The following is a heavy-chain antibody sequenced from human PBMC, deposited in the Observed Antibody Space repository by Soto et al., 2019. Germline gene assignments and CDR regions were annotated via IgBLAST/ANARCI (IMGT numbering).Heavy chain of an antibody. CDR3: ARDKNSKDDYYYYGMDF. J-gene: IGHJ6*02. CDR2: IYSGGST. V-gene: IGHV3-53*01. CDR1: GFTVSSNY. Sequence: GGSLRLSCAASGFTVSSNYMSWVRQAPGKGLEWVSVIYSGGSTYYADSVKGRFTISRDNSKNTLYLQMNSLRAEDTAVYYCARDKNSKDDYYYYGMDFWGQGTTVTVSS. D-gene: IGHD4-4*01.